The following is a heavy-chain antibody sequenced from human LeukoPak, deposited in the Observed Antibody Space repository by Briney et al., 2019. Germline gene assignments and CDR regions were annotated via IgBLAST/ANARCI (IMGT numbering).Heavy chain of an antibody. CDR2: ISAYNGNT. CDR3: ARASRIAARPTTIDY. D-gene: IGHD6-6*01. Sequence: ASVKVSCKASGYTFTSYGISWVRQAPGQGLEWMGWISAYNGNTNYAQKLQGRVTMTTDTSTSTAYMELRSLRSDDTAVYYCARASRIAARPTTIDYWGQGTLVTVSS. J-gene: IGHJ4*02. CDR1: GYTFTSYG. V-gene: IGHV1-18*01.